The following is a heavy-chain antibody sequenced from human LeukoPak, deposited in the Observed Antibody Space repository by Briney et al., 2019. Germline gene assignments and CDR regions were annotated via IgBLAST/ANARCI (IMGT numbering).Heavy chain of an antibody. Sequence: PSETLSLTCTVSGGSISSYYWSWIRQPAGKGLEWIGRIYTSGSTNYNPALKSRVTMSVDTSKNQFSLKLSSATAADTAVYYCARGEYSYGHFDYWGQGTLVTVSS. D-gene: IGHD5-18*01. CDR2: IYTSGST. J-gene: IGHJ4*02. CDR1: GGSISSYY. V-gene: IGHV4-4*07. CDR3: ARGEYSYGHFDY.